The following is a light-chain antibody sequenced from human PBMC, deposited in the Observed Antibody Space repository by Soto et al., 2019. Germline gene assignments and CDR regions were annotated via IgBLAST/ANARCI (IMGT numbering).Light chain of an antibody. V-gene: IGKV3-20*01. CDR1: QSVRSNS. CDR2: GAS. J-gene: IGKJ4*02. Sequence: EIVLTQSPRTLSLSPGESATLSCTASQSVRSNSLAWYQQKPGQAPRLLMFGASGRATGTPPRFSGRGSGTDFTLTISRREPEDFAVYYCQQYGTSPLTFGGGTKVDI. CDR3: QQYGTSPLT.